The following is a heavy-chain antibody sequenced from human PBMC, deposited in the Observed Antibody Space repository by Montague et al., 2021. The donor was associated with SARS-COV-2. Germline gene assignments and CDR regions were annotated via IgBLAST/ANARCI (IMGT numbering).Heavy chain of an antibody. CDR3: ARQDAWAYCGDECYRGWFDS. D-gene: IGHD2-21*01. CDR2: IFYNGST. CDR1: FGSISTYY. Sequence: SETLSLTCTVSFGSISTYYWSWIRQPQGKGLERIGFIFYNGSTKYNPSPKRRVSITIDTSKNQYSLKLSLVTAADTAVYYCARQDAWAYCGDECYRGWFDSWGQGTLVTVSS. J-gene: IGHJ5*01. V-gene: IGHV4-59*01.